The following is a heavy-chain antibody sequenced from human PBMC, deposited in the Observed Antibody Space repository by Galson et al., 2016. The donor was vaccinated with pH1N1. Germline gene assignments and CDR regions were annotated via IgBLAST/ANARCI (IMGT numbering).Heavy chain of an antibody. CDR2: ISSSGSTI. V-gene: IGHV3-11*01. CDR3: ASAPRLGELELGDVFDI. CDR1: GFTFSDYY. D-gene: IGHD3-10*01. J-gene: IGHJ3*02. Sequence: SLRLSCAASGFTFSDYYMSWIRRAPGKGLEWVSYISSSGSTIFYADSVKGRFTISRANAKNSLYLQMNSLRAEDTAVYYCASAPRLGELELGDVFDIWGQGTMVTVSS.